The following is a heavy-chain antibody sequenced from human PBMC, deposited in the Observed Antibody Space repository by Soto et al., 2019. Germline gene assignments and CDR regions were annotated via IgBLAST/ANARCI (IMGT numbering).Heavy chain of an antibody. J-gene: IGHJ6*03. D-gene: IGHD4-17*01. CDR2: IYYSGST. Sequence: QVQLQESGPGLVKPSQTLSLTCTVSGGSISSGGYYWSWIRQHPGKGLEWIGYIYYSGSTYYNPSLKSRVTISVDTSKKQFSLKLSSVTAADTAVYYCARDSGGGDYVDGGYYYYYYMDVWGKGTTVTVSS. CDR3: ARDSGGGDYVDGGYYYYYYMDV. V-gene: IGHV4-31*03. CDR1: GGSISSGGYY.